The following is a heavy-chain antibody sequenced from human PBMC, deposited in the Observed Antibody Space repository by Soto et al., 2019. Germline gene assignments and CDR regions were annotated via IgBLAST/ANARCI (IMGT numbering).Heavy chain of an antibody. CDR1: GGSISSYY. D-gene: IGHD6-13*01. V-gene: IGHV4-59*01. J-gene: IGHJ3*02. CDR3: AGGYIRDAFDI. Sequence: SETLSLTCTVSGGSISSYYWSWIRQPPGKGLEWIGYIYYSGSTNYNPSLKSRVTISVDTSKNQFSLKLSSVTAADTAVYYCAGGYIRDAFDIWGQGTMVTVSS. CDR2: IYYSGST.